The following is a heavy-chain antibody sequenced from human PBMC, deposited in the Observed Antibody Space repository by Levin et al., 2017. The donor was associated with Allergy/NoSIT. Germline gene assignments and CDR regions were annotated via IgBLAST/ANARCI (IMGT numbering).Heavy chain of an antibody. CDR2: ISGSGGST. V-gene: IGHV3-23*01. D-gene: IGHD6-19*01. CDR1: GFTFSSYA. J-gene: IGHJ4*02. Sequence: LAGGSLRLSCAASGFTFSSYAMSWVRQAPGKGLEWVSAISGSGGSTYYADSVKGRFTISRDNSKNTLYLQMNSLRAEDTAVYYCAKDRSGAVAEFDYWGQGTLVTVSS. CDR3: AKDRSGAVAEFDY.